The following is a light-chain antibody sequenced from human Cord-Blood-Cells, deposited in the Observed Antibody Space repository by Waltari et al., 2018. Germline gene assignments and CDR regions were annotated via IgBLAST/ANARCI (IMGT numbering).Light chain of an antibody. CDR2: EVS. V-gene: IGLV2-14*01. CDR3: SSYTSSSTLDWV. CDR1: SSAVGGYNY. Sequence: QSALTQPASVSGSPGQSITISCTGTSSAVGGYNYVSSYQQHPGKAPKLMIYEVSNRPSGVSNRFSGSKSGNTASLTISGLQAEDEADYYCSSYTSSSTLDWVFGGGTKLTVL. J-gene: IGLJ3*02.